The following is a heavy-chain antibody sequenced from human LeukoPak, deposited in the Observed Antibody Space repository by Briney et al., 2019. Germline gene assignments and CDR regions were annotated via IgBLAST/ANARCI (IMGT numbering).Heavy chain of an antibody. J-gene: IGHJ4*02. D-gene: IGHD4-17*01. CDR1: GGSISSYY. CDR3: ARGGLYGDRIDY. Sequence: SETLSLTCTVSGGSISSYYWSWIRQPPGKGLEWIGYIYYSGSTHYNPSLKSRVTISVDTSKNQFSLKLSSVTAADTAVYYCARGGLYGDRIDYWGQGTLVTVSS. V-gene: IGHV4-59*01. CDR2: IYYSGST.